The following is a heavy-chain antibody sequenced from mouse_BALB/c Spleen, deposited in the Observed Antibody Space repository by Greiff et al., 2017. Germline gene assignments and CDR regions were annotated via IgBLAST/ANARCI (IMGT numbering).Heavy chain of an antibody. CDR3: ARHSLYYGNYGYYFDY. J-gene: IGHJ2*01. V-gene: IGHV5-6-2*01. CDR1: GFTFSSYY. CDR2: INSNGGST. D-gene: IGHD2-1*01. Sequence: EVQRVESGGGLVKLGGSLKLSCAASGFTFSSYYMSWVRQTPEKRLELVAAINSNGGSTYYPDTVKGRFTISRDNAKNTLYLQMSSLKSEDTALYYCARHSLYYGNYGYYFDYWGQGTTLTVSS.